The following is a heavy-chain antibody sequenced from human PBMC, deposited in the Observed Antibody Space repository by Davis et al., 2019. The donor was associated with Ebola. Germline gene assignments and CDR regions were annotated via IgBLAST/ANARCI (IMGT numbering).Heavy chain of an antibody. CDR3: ARGQGGRYYDLSDMDV. D-gene: IGHD3-3*01. Sequence: GESLKISCAASGFTFSSYAMHWVRQAPGKGLEWVAVISYDGSNKYYADSVKGRFTISRDNSKDTLYLQMNSLRAEDTAVYYCARGQGGRYYDLSDMDVWGKGTTVTVSS. J-gene: IGHJ6*03. CDR2: ISYDGSNK. CDR1: GFTFSSYA. V-gene: IGHV3-30-3*01.